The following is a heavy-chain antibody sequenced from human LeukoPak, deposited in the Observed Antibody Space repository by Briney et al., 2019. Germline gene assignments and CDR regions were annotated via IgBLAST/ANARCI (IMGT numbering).Heavy chain of an antibody. Sequence: GGSLRLSCAASGFTFSSYWMHWVRHAPGKGLVWVSRINSDGSSTSYADSVKGRFTISRDNAKNTLYLQMNSLRAEDTAVYYCARDTVTTDWYFDLWGRGTLVTVSS. CDR1: GFTFSSYW. D-gene: IGHD4-17*01. V-gene: IGHV3-74*01. CDR3: ARDTVTTDWYFDL. J-gene: IGHJ2*01. CDR2: INSDGSST.